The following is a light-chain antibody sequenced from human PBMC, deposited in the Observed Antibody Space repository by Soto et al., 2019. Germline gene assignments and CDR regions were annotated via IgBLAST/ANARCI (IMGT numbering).Light chain of an antibody. CDR1: QSIDSW. CDR2: KTS. J-gene: IGKJ4*01. V-gene: IGKV1-5*03. Sequence: DIQMTQSPSTLSASVGDRVTITCRASQSIDSWLAWYQQKPGKAPKLLIYKTSSLESGFPSRFSGSGSGTEFSLTISSLQPDDFATYYCQQYKSFSLTFGGGTRVEFK. CDR3: QQYKSFSLT.